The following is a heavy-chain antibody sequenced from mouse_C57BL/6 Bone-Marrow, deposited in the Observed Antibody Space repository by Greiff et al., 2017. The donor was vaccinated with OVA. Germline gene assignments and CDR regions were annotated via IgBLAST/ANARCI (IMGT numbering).Heavy chain of an antibody. V-gene: IGHV1-76*01. J-gene: IGHJ2*01. Sequence: QVQLKESGAELVRPGASVKLSCKASGYTFTDYYINWVNQRPGQGLEWIARIYPGSGNTYYNEKFKGKATLTAEKSSSTAYMQLSSLTSEDSAVYFCARGGDFDYWGQGTTLTVSS. CDR1: GYTFTDYY. CDR3: ARGGDFDY. CDR2: IYPGSGNT.